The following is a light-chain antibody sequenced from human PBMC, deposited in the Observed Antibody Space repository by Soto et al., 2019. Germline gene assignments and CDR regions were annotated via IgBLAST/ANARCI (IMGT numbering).Light chain of an antibody. J-gene: IGKJ4*01. V-gene: IGKV1-5*03. Sequence: DIQMTQSPSTLSASVGDRVTITCRASQTISTSLAWYQQKPGKAPNLLIYKASSLESGVPSRFSGSGSGTEFTLTISSLQPDDFATYYCQQYNAYSPLTFGGGTRWIS. CDR2: KAS. CDR1: QTISTS. CDR3: QQYNAYSPLT.